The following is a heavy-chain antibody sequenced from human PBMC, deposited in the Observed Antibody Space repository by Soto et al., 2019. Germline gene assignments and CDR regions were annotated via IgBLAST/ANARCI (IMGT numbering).Heavy chain of an antibody. V-gene: IGHV3-30*03. Sequence: QVQLVESGGGVVQPGRSLRLSCAASGFTFSSNAMHWVRQAPGKGLEWVAVISYDGSNKYYADSVKGRFTISRDNSKTILYLQMHSLRAEDTAVYYCATARDSGSYYAVDYWGQGTVVTVSS. CDR2: ISYDGSNK. D-gene: IGHD1-26*01. CDR1: GFTFSSNA. CDR3: ATARDSGSYYAVDY. J-gene: IGHJ4*02.